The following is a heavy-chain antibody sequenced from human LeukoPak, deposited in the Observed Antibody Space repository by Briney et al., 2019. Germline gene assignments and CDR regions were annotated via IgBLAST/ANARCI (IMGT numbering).Heavy chain of an antibody. CDR1: GYTFTDYY. Sequence: ASVKISCKVSGYTFTDYYTHWVRQAPGKGLAWMGLLNLESGKTLYTEKFQGRVTITADTSTDTAYMELSSLRSEDTAVYYCATAPNWNYRNWFDPWGQGTLVTVSS. CDR3: ATAPNWNYRNWFDP. V-gene: IGHV1-69-2*01. CDR2: LNLESGKT. D-gene: IGHD1-7*01. J-gene: IGHJ5*02.